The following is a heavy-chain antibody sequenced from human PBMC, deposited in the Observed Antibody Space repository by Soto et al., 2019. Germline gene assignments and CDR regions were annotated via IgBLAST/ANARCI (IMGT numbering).Heavy chain of an antibody. J-gene: IGHJ6*02. CDR3: ARGGTMVRGVVYYSYGTDV. V-gene: IGHV1-18*01. CDR1: GYTFTSYG. D-gene: IGHD3-10*01. Sequence: QVQLVQSGAEVKKPGASVKVSCKASGYTFTSYGISWVRQAPGQGLEWMGWISAYNGNTNYAQKPLGRVTTTTDTXRSXAXMERRSVRSDDTAVYYCARGGTMVRGVVYYSYGTDVWGQGTTVTVSS. CDR2: ISAYNGNT.